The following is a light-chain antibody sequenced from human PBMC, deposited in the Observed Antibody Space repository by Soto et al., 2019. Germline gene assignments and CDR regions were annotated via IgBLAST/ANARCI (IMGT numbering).Light chain of an antibody. Sequence: EILLTQSPGSLSLFPLETATLSFMASQSLYNNYLAWYQEKPGQAPRLLIHGASSRPTGIPDRFSGSGSGTDFTLTITRLEPEDSAVYYCQQYGSSGTFGQGTKVDIK. V-gene: IGKV3-20*01. CDR2: GAS. J-gene: IGKJ1*01. CDR1: QSLYNNY. CDR3: QQYGSSGT.